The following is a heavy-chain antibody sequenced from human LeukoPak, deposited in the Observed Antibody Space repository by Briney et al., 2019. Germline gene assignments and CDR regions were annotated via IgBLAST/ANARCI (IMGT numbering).Heavy chain of an antibody. D-gene: IGHD3-10*01. CDR3: AKDRHYGSGNFDY. CDR1: GFTFSSYG. V-gene: IGHV3-30*18. J-gene: IGHJ4*02. Sequence: GRSLRLSCAASGFTFSSYGMHWVRQAPGKGLEWVAVISYDGSNKYYADSVKGRFTISRDNSRNTLYLQMNSLRAEDTAVYYCAKDRHYGSGNFDYWGQGTLVTVSS. CDR2: ISYDGSNK.